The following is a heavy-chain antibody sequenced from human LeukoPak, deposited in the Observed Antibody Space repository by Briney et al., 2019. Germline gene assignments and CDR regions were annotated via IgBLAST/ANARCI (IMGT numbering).Heavy chain of an antibody. V-gene: IGHV3-33*01. CDR3: ARDSPPGFGELFPDY. CDR2: IWYDGSNK. J-gene: IGHJ4*02. CDR1: GFTFSSYG. D-gene: IGHD3-10*01. Sequence: GRSLRLSCAASGFTFSSYGMHWVRQAPGKGLEWVAVIWYDGSNKYYADSVKGRFTISRDNSKHTLYLQMNSLRAEGTAVYYCARDSPPGFGELFPDYWGQGTLVTVSS.